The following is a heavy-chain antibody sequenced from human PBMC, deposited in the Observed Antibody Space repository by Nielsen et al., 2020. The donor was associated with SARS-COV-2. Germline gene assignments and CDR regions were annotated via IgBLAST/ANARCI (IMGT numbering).Heavy chain of an antibody. CDR1: GCTFTTYD. D-gene: IGHD6-6*01. Sequence: ASVKVSCKASGCTFTTYDINWVRQATGQGLEWMGWMNPNSGNTGYAQKFQGRVTMTRNTSISTAYMELSSLRSEDTAVYYCGLYSSSSDYYYYGMDVWGQGTTVTVSS. J-gene: IGHJ6*02. V-gene: IGHV1-8*01. CDR3: GLYSSSSDYYYYGMDV. CDR2: MNPNSGNT.